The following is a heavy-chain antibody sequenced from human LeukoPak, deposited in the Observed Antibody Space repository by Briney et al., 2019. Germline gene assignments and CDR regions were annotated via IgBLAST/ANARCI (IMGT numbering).Heavy chain of an antibody. CDR1: GYTFTSYD. V-gene: IGHV1-8*01. CDR3: ARGRLWCSGGSCYLY. J-gene: IGHJ4*02. D-gene: IGHD2-15*01. Sequence: ASVKVSCKVSGYTFTSYDINWVRQATGQGLEWMGWMNPNGGNTGYAQKFQGRVTMTRNTSISTAYMELSSLRSEDTAVYYCARGRLWCSGGSCYLYWGQGTLVTVSS. CDR2: MNPNGGNT.